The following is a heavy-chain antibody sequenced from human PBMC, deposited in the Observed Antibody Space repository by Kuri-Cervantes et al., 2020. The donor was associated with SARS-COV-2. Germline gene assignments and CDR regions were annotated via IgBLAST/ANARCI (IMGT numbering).Heavy chain of an antibody. V-gene: IGHV5-10-1*01. J-gene: IGHJ6*02. CDR1: GYSFTSYW. Sequence: GGSLRLSCKGSGYSFTSYWISWVRQMPGKGLEWMGRIDPSDSYTNYSPSFQGHVTISADKSISTAYLQWSSLKASATAMYYCARDMTYYYYGMDVWGQGTTVTVSS. CDR2: IDPSDSYT. CDR3: ARDMTYYYYGMDV.